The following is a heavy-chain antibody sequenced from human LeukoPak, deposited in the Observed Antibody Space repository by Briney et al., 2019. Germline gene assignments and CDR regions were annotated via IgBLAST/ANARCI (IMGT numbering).Heavy chain of an antibody. CDR1: GYSISSGYY. Sequence: SETLSLTCTVSGYSISSGYYWGWIRPPPGKGLEWIGSIYHSGSTYYNPSLKSRVTISVDTSKNQFSLKLSSVTAADTAVYYCARADIDYSDGYEWFDYWGQGTLVTVSS. V-gene: IGHV4-38-2*02. CDR3: ARADIDYSDGYEWFDY. D-gene: IGHD5-12*01. CDR2: IYHSGST. J-gene: IGHJ4*02.